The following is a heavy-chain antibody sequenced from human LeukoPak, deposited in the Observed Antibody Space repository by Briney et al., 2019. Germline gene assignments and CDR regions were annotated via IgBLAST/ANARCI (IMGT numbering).Heavy chain of an antibody. CDR3: ARDPAAYCSSTSCPNNWFDP. D-gene: IGHD2-2*01. CDR1: GGTFSSYA. CDR2: IIPIFGTA. J-gene: IGHJ5*02. V-gene: IGHV1-69*01. Sequence: ASVKVSCKASGGTFSSYAISWVRQAPGQGLEWMGGIIPIFGTANYAQKSQGRVTITADESTSTAYMELSSLRSEDTAVYYCARDPAAYCSSTSCPNNWFDPWGQGTLVTVSS.